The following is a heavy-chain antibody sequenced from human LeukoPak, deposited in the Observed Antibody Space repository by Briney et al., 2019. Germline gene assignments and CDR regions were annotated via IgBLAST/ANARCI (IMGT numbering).Heavy chain of an antibody. D-gene: IGHD3-22*01. V-gene: IGHV3-30*04. J-gene: IGHJ4*02. CDR2: ISYDGSNK. CDR3: ARGSGYLETFDY. CDR1: GFTFSSYA. Sequence: GGSLRLSCAASGFTFSSYAMHWVRQAPGKGLEWVAVISYDGSNKYYADSVKGRFTISRGNSKNTLYLQMNSLRAEDTAVYNCARGSGYLETFDYWGQGTLVTVSS.